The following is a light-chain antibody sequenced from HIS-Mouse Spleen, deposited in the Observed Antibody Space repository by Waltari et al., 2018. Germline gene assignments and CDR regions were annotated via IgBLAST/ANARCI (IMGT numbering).Light chain of an antibody. CDR3: QVWDSSSDRV. V-gene: IGLV3-21*02. J-gene: IGLJ1*01. CDR1: NIGSKS. Sequence: SYVLTQPPSVSVAPGQTARITCGGNNIGSKSVHWYQQKPGQAPVLVVYDDSDRPSGIPGRFLGSNAGNTATLTISRVEAGDEADYYCQVWDSSSDRVFGTGTKVTVL. CDR2: DDS.